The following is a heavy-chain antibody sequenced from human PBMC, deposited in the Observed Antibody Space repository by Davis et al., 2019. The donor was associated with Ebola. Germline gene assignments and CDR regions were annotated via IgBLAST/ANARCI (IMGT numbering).Heavy chain of an antibody. J-gene: IGHJ4*02. CDR1: GFTFSNYD. CDR3: ARYCHYTDCSYFDC. D-gene: IGHD2-15*01. V-gene: IGHV3-23*01. Sequence: PGGSLRLSCAASGFTFSNYDMSWVRHVPGKGLEWASTISASEGHTHYSDSVRGRFTISRDNSKNTLYLQMNSLRAEATATYYCARYCHYTDCSYFDCWGQGTMVAVSS. CDR2: ISASEGHT.